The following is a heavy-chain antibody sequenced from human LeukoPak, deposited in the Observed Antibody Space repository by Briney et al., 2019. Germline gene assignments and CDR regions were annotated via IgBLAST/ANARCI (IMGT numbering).Heavy chain of an antibody. D-gene: IGHD6-19*01. CDR1: GFTFISYW. CDR3: ARVRSSGWSYFDY. J-gene: IGHJ4*02. CDR2: IDSDGSST. Sequence: GGSLRLSCAASGFTFISYWLHWVRQAPGKGLVWVSRIDSDGSSTSYADSAKGRFTISIDNAKNTEYLQMNSLRAEDTAVYYCARVRSSGWSYFDYWGQGTLVTVSS. V-gene: IGHV3-74*01.